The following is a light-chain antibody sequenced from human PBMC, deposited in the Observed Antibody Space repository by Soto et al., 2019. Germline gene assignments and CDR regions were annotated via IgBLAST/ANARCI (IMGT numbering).Light chain of an antibody. J-gene: IGKJ1*01. V-gene: IGKV3-20*01. Sequence: EIVLTQSPGTLSLYPGERATLSCRASQSVSSSYLAWYQQKPGQAPRLLIYGASSRATGIPDRFSGSGSGKDFTLTISRLETEDFAVYYCQQYGSSKEWTLGQGTKVDIK. CDR1: QSVSSSY. CDR3: QQYGSSKEWT. CDR2: GAS.